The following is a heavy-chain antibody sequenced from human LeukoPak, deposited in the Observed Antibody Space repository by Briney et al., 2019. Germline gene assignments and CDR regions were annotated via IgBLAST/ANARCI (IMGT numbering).Heavy chain of an antibody. J-gene: IGHJ4*02. CDR2: IYPGDSDT. CDR3: ARHGSSWDFDY. Sequence: GESLKISCKGSGYSVTSYWIGWGRQMPGKGMEWMGIIYPGDSDTRYSPSFQGQVTISADKSISTAYLQWSSLKASDTAMYYCARHGSSWDFDYWGQGTLVTVSS. V-gene: IGHV5-51*01. CDR1: GYSVTSYW. D-gene: IGHD6-13*01.